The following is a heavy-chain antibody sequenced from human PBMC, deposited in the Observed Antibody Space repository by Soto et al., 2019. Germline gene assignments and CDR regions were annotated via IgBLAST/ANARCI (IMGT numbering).Heavy chain of an antibody. CDR2: IIPIFGTA. CDR3: ASSLEWLLMAYFDY. CDR1: GGTFSSYA. Sequence: GASVKVSCQASGGTFSSYAISWVRQAPGQGLEWMGGIIPIFGTANYAQKFQGRVTITADESTSTAYMELSSLRSEDTAVYYCASSLEWLLMAYFDYWGQGTLVTVSS. J-gene: IGHJ4*02. D-gene: IGHD3-3*02. V-gene: IGHV1-69*13.